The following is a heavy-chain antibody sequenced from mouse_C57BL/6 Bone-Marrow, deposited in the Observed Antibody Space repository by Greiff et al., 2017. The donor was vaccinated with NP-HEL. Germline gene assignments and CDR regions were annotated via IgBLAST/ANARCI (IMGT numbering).Heavy chain of an antibody. CDR3: ADGYYFDY. CDR1: GYTFTSYW. D-gene: IGHD1-1*01. V-gene: IGHV1-50*01. Sequence: QVQLQQPGAELVQPGASVKLSCKASGYTFTSYWMQWVKQRPGQGLEWIGEIDPSDSYTNYNQKFKGKATLTVDTSSSTAYMQLSSLTSEDSAVYYCADGYYFDYWGQGTTLTVSS. J-gene: IGHJ2*01. CDR2: IDPSDSYT.